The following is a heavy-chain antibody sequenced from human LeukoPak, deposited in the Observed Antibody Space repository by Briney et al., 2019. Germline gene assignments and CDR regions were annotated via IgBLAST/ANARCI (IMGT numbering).Heavy chain of an antibody. CDR2: IKRDGSEG. CDR3: ARGRPDYYDSGTYYPYFYGLDV. Sequence: PGGSLRLSCVGSGLTLSTYWMTWVRQAPGKGLEWVANIKRDGSEGYYVDSVKGRFTISRDNAKNSLFLQMDSLRAEDTAVYYCARGRPDYYDSGTYYPYFYGLDVWGQGTTVTVSS. V-gene: IGHV3-7*01. D-gene: IGHD3-10*01. CDR1: GLTLSTYW. J-gene: IGHJ6*02.